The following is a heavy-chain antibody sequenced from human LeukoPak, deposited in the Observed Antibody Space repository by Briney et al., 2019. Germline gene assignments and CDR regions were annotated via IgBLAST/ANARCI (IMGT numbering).Heavy chain of an antibody. CDR3: ARGVYYDSSGYDRWDAFDI. CDR1: GYTFTSYD. D-gene: IGHD3-22*01. V-gene: IGHV1-8*01. CDR2: MNPNSGNT. Sequence: ASVKVSCKASGYTFTSYDINWVRQATGQGLEWMGWMNPNSGNTGYAQKFQGRVTMTRNTSISTAYMELSSLRSEDTAAYYCARGVYYDSSGYDRWDAFDIWGQGTMVTVSS. J-gene: IGHJ3*02.